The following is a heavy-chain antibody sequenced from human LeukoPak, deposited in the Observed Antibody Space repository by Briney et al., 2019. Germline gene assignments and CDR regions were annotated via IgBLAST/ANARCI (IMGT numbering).Heavy chain of an antibody. D-gene: IGHD2-15*01. V-gene: IGHV4-4*02. Sequence: PWGTLSLTCAVWGGSISSINWWASVRQPPGKGLEWIGEIYHSGSTNYNPSLESRVTISVDKSENQFSLKLNSVTAADTAVYYCARWCSGGSCYSKDSWGQGALVTVSS. CDR3: ARWCSGGSCYSKDS. CDR1: GGSISSINW. J-gene: IGHJ4*02. CDR2: IYHSGST.